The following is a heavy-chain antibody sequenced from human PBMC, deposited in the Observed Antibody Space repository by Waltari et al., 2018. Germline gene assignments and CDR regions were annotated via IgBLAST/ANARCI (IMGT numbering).Heavy chain of an antibody. D-gene: IGHD2-8*01. CDR3: ARGKTKYGMDV. Sequence: EVQLVESGGHLIKPGGSLSLSCAASRFNVSSYYMNWVRQAPVKGLEWVSILDHSSNTYYADDVKGRFTFSRDNSKNTLYRKMNSLRAEETAVYYCARGKTKYGMDVWGQGTTVTVSS. CDR1: RFNVSSYY. CDR2: LDHSSNT. J-gene: IGHJ6*02. V-gene: IGHV3-53*01.